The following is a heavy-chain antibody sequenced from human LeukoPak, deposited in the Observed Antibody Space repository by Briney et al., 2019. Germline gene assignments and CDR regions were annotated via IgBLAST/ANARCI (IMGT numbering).Heavy chain of an antibody. D-gene: IGHD1-1*01. CDR3: ATRGTTGTKYLEY. CDR1: GFTFSNYV. CDR2: ISASGDSK. Sequence: GGSQRLSCAASGFTFSNYVMSWVRQSPGRGLEWVSTISASGDSKYYADSVKGRFTISRDNSKNTLHLQMNSLRVEDTAVYYCATRGTTGTKYLEYWGQGTLVTVSS. J-gene: IGHJ4*02. V-gene: IGHV3-23*01.